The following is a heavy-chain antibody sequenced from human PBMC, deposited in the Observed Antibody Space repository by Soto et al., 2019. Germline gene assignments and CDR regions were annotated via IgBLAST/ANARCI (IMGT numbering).Heavy chain of an antibody. CDR3: AAAAGYSGSSQAPFDY. J-gene: IGHJ4*02. CDR1: GFTFTSSA. D-gene: IGHD1-26*01. CDR2: IVVGSGNT. Sequence: SVKVSCKASGFTFTSSAVQWVRQARGQRLEWIGWIVVGSGNTNYAQKFQERVTITRDMSTSTAYVELSSLRSEDTAVYYCAAAAGYSGSSQAPFDYWGQGTLVTVSS. V-gene: IGHV1-58*01.